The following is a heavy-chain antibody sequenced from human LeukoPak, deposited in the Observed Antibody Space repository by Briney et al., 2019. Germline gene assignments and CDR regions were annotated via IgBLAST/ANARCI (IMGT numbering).Heavy chain of an antibody. CDR3: ARPTRITMVRGVMREYYFDY. CDR2: IYPGDSDT. Sequence: GESLKISCKGSGYSFTSYWIGWVRQMPGKGLEWMGIIYPGDSDTRCSPSFQGQVTISADKSISTAYLQWSSLKASDTAMYYCARPTRITMVRGVMREYYFDYWGQGTLVTVSP. CDR1: GYSFTSYW. J-gene: IGHJ4*02. D-gene: IGHD3-10*01. V-gene: IGHV5-51*01.